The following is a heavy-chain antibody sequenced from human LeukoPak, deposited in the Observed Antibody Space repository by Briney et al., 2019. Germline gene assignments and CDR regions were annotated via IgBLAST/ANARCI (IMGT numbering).Heavy chain of an antibody. CDR2: INHSGST. V-gene: IGHV4-34*09. CDR3: ARDLYGSGSYYNGGFDY. Sequence: SETLSLTCAVYGGSFSGYYWSWIRQPPGKGLEWIGEINHSGSTNYNPSLKSRVTISVDTSKNQFSLRLSSVTVADTAVYYCARDLYGSGSYYNGGFDYWGQGTLVTVSS. D-gene: IGHD3-10*01. J-gene: IGHJ4*02. CDR1: GGSFSGYY.